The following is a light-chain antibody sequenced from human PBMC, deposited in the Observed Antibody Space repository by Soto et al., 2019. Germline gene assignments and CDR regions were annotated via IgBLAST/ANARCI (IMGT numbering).Light chain of an antibody. J-gene: IGLJ2*01. CDR3: AAWDDSLSGVV. CDR1: SSNIGSNY. Sequence: QSALTQPPSASGTPGQRVTISCSGSSSNIGSNYVYWYQQLPGTAPKLLIYRNNQRPSGDPDRFSGSKSGTSASLAISGLRSEDEADYYCAAWDDSLSGVVFGGGTKLTVL. V-gene: IGLV1-47*01. CDR2: RNN.